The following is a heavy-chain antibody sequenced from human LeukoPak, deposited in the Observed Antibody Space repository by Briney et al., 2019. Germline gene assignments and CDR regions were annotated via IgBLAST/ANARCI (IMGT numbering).Heavy chain of an antibody. D-gene: IGHD3-10*01. CDR1: GYTFTTSD. J-gene: IGHJ4*02. Sequence: SVKVSCKASGYTFTTSDINWVRQAPGQGLEWMGGIIPIFGTANYAQKFQGRVTITADESTSTAYMELSSLRSEDTAVYYCARDQGYYGSGSSYYFDYWGQGTLVTVSS. CDR2: IIPIFGTA. V-gene: IGHV1-69*13. CDR3: ARDQGYYGSGSSYYFDY.